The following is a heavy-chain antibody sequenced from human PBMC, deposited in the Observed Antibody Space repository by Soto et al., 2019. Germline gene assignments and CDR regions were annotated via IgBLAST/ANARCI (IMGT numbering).Heavy chain of an antibody. J-gene: IGHJ6*02. Sequence: GASVKVSCKASGGTFISYAISWVRQAPGQGLEWMGGIIPIFGTANYAQKFQGRVTITADESTSTAYMELSSLRSEDTAVYYCVTSIAVAGSLRYYYYGMDVWGQGTTVTVSS. CDR2: IIPIFGTA. D-gene: IGHD6-19*01. CDR3: VTSIAVAGSLRYYYYGMDV. CDR1: GGTFISYA. V-gene: IGHV1-69*13.